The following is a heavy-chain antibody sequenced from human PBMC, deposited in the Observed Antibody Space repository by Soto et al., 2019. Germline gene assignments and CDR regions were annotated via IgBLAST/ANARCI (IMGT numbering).Heavy chain of an antibody. Sequence: PGGSLRLSCAASGFTFSSYAMSWVRQAPGKGLEWVSAISGSGGSTHYADSVKGRFTISRDNSKNTLYLQVNSLRAEDTAVYYCAKGDYGDHYYYYGMDVWGQGTTVTVSS. D-gene: IGHD4-17*01. J-gene: IGHJ6*02. V-gene: IGHV3-23*01. CDR3: AKGDYGDHYYYYGMDV. CDR2: ISGSGGST. CDR1: GFTFSSYA.